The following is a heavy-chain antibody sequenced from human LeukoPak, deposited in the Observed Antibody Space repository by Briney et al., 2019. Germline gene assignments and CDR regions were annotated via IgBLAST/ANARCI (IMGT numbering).Heavy chain of an antibody. J-gene: IGHJ6*02. Sequence: PGGSLRLSCAASAFTFSTYAMSWVSQSPGKGLEWDSGITGSGGDTYYADSVKGRFTISRDNSKKTLYLQMNSLRAEDTAVYYCAKGDGGSYSMDVWGQGTTVTVSS. CDR1: AFTFSTYA. CDR2: ITGSGGDT. CDR3: AKGDGGSYSMDV. D-gene: IGHD1-26*01. V-gene: IGHV3-23*01.